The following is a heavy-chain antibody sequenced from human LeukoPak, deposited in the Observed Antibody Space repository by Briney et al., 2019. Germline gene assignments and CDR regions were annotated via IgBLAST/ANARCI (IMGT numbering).Heavy chain of an antibody. J-gene: IGHJ4*02. CDR3: AAPGVPAATYYFDY. V-gene: IGHV3-30*02. CDR1: GFTFSSYG. Sequence: GGSLRLSCAASGFTFSSYGMYWVRQAPGKGLEWVAFIRYDGSNKYYADSVKGRFTISRDNSKNTVYLQMNSLRAEDTAVYYCAAPGVPAATYYFDYWGQGTLVTVSS. CDR2: IRYDGSNK. D-gene: IGHD2-2*01.